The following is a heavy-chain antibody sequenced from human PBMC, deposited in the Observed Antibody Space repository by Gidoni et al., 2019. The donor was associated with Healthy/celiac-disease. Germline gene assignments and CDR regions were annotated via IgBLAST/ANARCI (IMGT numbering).Heavy chain of an antibody. V-gene: IGHV2-70*15. D-gene: IGHD2-21*01. Sequence: QVTLRESGPALVKPTQTLTLTCTFSGFSLSTSGMCVSWIRQPPGKALEWLARIDWDDDKYYSTSLKTRLTISKDTSKNQVVLTMTNMDPVDTATYYCARIPNRFAEPWFDPWGQGTLVTVSS. CDR3: ARIPNRFAEPWFDP. J-gene: IGHJ5*02. CDR2: IDWDDDK. CDR1: GFSLSTSGMC.